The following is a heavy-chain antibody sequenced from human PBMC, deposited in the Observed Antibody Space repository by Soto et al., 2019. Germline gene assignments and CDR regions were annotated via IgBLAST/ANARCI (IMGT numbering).Heavy chain of an antibody. CDR1: GFSFSKYA. CDR2: ITGSGGTI. CDR3: AKDWEGYCSGGSCYSNYFDY. D-gene: IGHD2-15*01. Sequence: DVQLLESGGGLVQPGGSLILSCAASGFSFSKYAMIWVRQAPGKGQEWVSGITGSGGTIEYAASVKGRFTISRDNSKNTLYLQMNSLRAEDTAVYYCAKDWEGYCSGGSCYSNYFDYWGQGTLVTVSS. V-gene: IGHV3-23*01. J-gene: IGHJ4*02.